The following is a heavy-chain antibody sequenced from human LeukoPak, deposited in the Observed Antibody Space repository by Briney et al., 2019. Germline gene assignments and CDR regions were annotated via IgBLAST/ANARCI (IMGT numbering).Heavy chain of an antibody. J-gene: IGHJ6*03. Sequence: GASVKVSCKASGYTFTSYYMHWVRQAPGQGLEWMGIINPSGGSTSYAQKFRGRVTMTRDTSTSTVYMKLSSVTAADTAVYYCARDGEDSSGYYYLDVWGKGTTVTVSS. CDR1: GYTFTSYY. D-gene: IGHD3-22*01. V-gene: IGHV1-46*01. CDR3: ARDGEDSSGYYYLDV. CDR2: INPSGGST.